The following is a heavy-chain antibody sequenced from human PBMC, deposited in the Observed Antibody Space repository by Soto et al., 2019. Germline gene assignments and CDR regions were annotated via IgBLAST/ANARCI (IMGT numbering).Heavy chain of an antibody. CDR3: DLYDSSGYSNDAFDI. V-gene: IGHV1-69*13. J-gene: IGHJ3*02. Sequence: ASVKVSCKASGGTFSSYAISWVRQAPGQGLEWMGGIIPIFGTANYAQKFQGRVTITADESTSTAYMELSSLRSEDTAVYYCDLYDSSGYSNDAFDIWGQGTMVTVSS. CDR2: IIPIFGTA. CDR1: GGTFSSYA. D-gene: IGHD3-22*01.